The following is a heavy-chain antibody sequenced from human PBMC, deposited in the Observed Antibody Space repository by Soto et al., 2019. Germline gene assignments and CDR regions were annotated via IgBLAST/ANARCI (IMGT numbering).Heavy chain of an antibody. Sequence: GASVKVSCKASGGTFSSYAISWVRQAPGQGLEWMGGIIPIFGTANYAQKFQGRVTITADESTSTAYMELSSLRSEDTAVYYCARDRGFSHEQQLVLFWFDPWGQGTLVTVSS. D-gene: IGHD6-13*01. V-gene: IGHV1-69*13. CDR2: IIPIFGTA. CDR1: GGTFSSYA. J-gene: IGHJ5*02. CDR3: ARDRGFSHEQQLVLFWFDP.